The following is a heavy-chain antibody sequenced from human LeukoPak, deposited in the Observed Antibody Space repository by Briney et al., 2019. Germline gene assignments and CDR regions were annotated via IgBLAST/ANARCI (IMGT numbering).Heavy chain of an antibody. J-gene: IGHJ4*02. Sequence: GGSLRLSCAASGFTVSSNYMSWVRQAPGKGLEWVSVIYSGGSTYYADSVKGRFTISRDNSKNTLYLQMNSLRAEDTAVYYCARSRYYGAGSYFWGQGTLVTVSS. CDR2: IYSGGST. D-gene: IGHD3-10*01. CDR1: GFTVSSNY. CDR3: ARSRYYGAGSYF. V-gene: IGHV3-66*01.